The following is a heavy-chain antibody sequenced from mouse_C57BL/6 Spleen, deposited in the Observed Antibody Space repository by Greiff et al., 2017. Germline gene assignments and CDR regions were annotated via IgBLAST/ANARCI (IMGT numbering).Heavy chain of an antibody. CDR2: IDPETGGT. CDR3: TKNYSWFAY. CDR1: GYTFTDYE. V-gene: IGHV1-15*01. Sequence: QVQLQPSGAELVRPGASVTLSCKASGYTFTDYEMHWVKQTPVHGLEWIGAIDPETGGTAYNQKFKGKAILTAEKSSSTAYIVLRSLTSDVSSFYYCTKNYSWFAYRGQGTLVTVSA. D-gene: IGHD1-1*01. J-gene: IGHJ3*01.